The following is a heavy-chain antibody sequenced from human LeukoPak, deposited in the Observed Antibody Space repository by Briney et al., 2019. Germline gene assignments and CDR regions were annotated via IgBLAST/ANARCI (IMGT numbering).Heavy chain of an antibody. CDR2: ISGSGGST. CDR3: ARHSGGYFSYYYYMDV. V-gene: IGHV3-23*01. CDR1: GFTFSSYA. J-gene: IGHJ6*03. D-gene: IGHD1-26*01. Sequence: GGSLRLSCAASGFTFSSYAMSWVRQGPGKGLEWVSAISGSGGSTDYADSVKGRFTISRDNSKNTLYLQMNSLRAEDTAVYYFARHSGGYFSYYYYMDVWGKGTTVTVSS.